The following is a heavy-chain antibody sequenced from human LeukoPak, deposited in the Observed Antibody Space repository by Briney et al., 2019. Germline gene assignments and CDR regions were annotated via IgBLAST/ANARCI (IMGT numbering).Heavy chain of an antibody. CDR2: ISYDGSQK. CDR3: ASLLIPDIDY. V-gene: IGHV3-30-3*01. D-gene: IGHD3-16*01. J-gene: IGHJ4*02. Sequence: GGSLRLSCAASGFTFSSYAMHWVRQAPGKGLQRVAVISYDGSQKYYADSVKGRFTISRDNSKNTLYLQMNSLRAEDTAVYYCASLLIPDIDYWGQGTLVTVSS. CDR1: GFTFSSYA.